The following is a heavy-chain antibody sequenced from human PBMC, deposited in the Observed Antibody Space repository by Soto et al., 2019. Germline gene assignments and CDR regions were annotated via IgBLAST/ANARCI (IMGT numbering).Heavy chain of an antibody. CDR2: IYYSGST. J-gene: IGHJ5*02. D-gene: IGHD3-3*01. Sequence: QVQLQESGPGLVKPSQTLSLTCTVSGGSISSGDYYWSWIRQPPGKGLEWIGYIYYSGSTYYNPSLKSRVTISVDTYKNQFPLKLSAETAADTAVYYCARDRDYYFWRGAGIDPWGQGTLVTVSS. CDR1: GGSISSGDYY. V-gene: IGHV4-30-4*01. CDR3: ARDRDYYFWRGAGIDP.